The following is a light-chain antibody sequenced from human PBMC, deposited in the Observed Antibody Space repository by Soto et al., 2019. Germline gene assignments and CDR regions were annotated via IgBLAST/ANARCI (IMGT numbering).Light chain of an antibody. CDR2: GAS. CDR3: QQYNNWPPYT. CDR1: QSVSSN. Sequence: EIVMTQSPATLSVSPGERATLSCRASQSVSSNLAGYQQKPGQAPRLLIYGASTRATGIPASFSGSGSGTEFPLTISSLQSEDFALYYCQQYNNWPPYTFGQGTKLEIK. J-gene: IGKJ2*01. V-gene: IGKV3-15*01.